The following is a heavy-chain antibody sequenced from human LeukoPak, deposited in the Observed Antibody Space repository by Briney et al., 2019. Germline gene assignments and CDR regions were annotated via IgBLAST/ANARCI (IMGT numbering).Heavy chain of an antibody. J-gene: IGHJ5*02. V-gene: IGHV4-4*07. CDR3: ARASTDTLTGYPGIFWFDP. CDR1: GGSISSYY. Sequence: SETLSLTCTVSGGSISSYYRSWIRQPAGKGLEWIGRIYTSGSTNYNPSLKSRVTMSVDTSKNQFSLKLSSVTAADTAVYYCARASTDTLTGYPGIFWFDPWGQGTLVTVSS. CDR2: IYTSGST. D-gene: IGHD3-9*01.